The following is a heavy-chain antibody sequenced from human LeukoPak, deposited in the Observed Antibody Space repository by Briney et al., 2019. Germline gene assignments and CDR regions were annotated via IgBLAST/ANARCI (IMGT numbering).Heavy chain of an antibody. D-gene: IGHD2-15*01. Sequence: SETLSLTCAVYGGSFSSYYWSWIRQPAGKGLEWIGRIYTSGSTNYNPSLKSRVTMSVDTSKNQFSLKLSSVTAADTAVYYCARDPLGYCSGGSCHDAFDIWGQGTVVTVSS. CDR3: ARDPLGYCSGGSCHDAFDI. J-gene: IGHJ3*02. V-gene: IGHV4-4*07. CDR2: IYTSGST. CDR1: GGSFSSYY.